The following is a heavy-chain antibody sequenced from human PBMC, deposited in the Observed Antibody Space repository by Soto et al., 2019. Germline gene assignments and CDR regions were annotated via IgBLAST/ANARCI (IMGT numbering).Heavy chain of an antibody. CDR1: GGTFNSYT. J-gene: IGHJ5*01. CDR2: VTPMFSRA. CDR3: ARDREVAARPGGWFDP. D-gene: IGHD6-6*01. Sequence: ASVKVSCKASGGTFNSYTISWLRRAPGQGLEWLGGVTPMFSRATYAPKFQGRVTLTRDESTSTSYMDLRDLTFDDTAIYYCARDREVAARPGGWFDPWGQGTLVTVSS. V-gene: IGHV1-69*05.